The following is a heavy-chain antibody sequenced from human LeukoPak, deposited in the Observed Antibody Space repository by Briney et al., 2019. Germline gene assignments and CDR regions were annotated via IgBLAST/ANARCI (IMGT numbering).Heavy chain of an antibody. V-gene: IGHV4-59*01. CDR3: ARVAHYYDSSGYHDY. CDR1: GGSISSYY. D-gene: IGHD3-22*01. J-gene: IGHJ4*02. Sequence: SETLSLTCTVSGGSISSYYWSWIRQPPGKGLEWIGYIYYSGSTSYNPSLKSRVTISVDTSKNQFSLKLSSVTAADTAVYYCARVAHYYDSSGYHDYWGQGTLVTVSS. CDR2: IYYSGST.